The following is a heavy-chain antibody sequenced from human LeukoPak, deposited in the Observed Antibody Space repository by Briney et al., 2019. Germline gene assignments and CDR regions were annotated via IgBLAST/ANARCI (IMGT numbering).Heavy chain of an antibody. Sequence: TSETLSLTCTVSGGSISSSSYYWGWIRQPPGKGLEWIGYIYYSGSTNYNPSLKSRVTISVDTSKNQFSLKLSSVTAADTAVYYCARVEVGATLEFDPWGQGTLVTVSS. CDR2: IYYSGST. CDR3: ARVEVGATLEFDP. CDR1: GGSISSSSYY. V-gene: IGHV4-61*05. J-gene: IGHJ5*02. D-gene: IGHD1-26*01.